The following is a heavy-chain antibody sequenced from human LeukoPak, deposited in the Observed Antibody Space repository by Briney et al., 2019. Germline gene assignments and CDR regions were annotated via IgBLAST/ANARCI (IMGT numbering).Heavy chain of an antibody. CDR1: GGSFSGYY. J-gene: IGHJ6*02. D-gene: IGHD5-18*01. V-gene: IGHV4-34*01. CDR3: ARYSSVPSYYYYYGMDV. CDR2: INHSGST. Sequence: PSETLSPTCAVYGGSFSGYYWSWIRQPPGKGLEWIGEINHSGSTNYNPSLKSRVTVSVDTSKNQFSLKLSSVTAADTAVYYCARYSSVPSYYYYYGMDVWGQGTTVTVSS.